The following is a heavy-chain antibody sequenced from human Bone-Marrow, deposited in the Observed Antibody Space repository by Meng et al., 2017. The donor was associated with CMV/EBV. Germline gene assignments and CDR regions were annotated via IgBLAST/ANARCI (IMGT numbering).Heavy chain of an antibody. V-gene: IGHV4-38-2*02. J-gene: IGHJ4*02. CDR2: IYHSGST. D-gene: IGHD3-3*01. CDR3: ARAYSSAGYDFWSGYSYYFDY. CDR1: GYSISSGYY. Sequence: SETLSLTCTVSGYSISSGYYWGWIRQPPGKGLEWIGSIYHSGSTYYNPSLKSRVTISVDTSKNQFSLKLSYVTAADTAVYYCARAYSSAGYDFWSGYSYYFDYWGQGTLVTVSS.